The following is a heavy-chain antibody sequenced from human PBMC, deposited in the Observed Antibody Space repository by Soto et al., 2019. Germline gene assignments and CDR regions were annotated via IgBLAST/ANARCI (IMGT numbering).Heavy chain of an antibody. CDR3: ARHYYDFWSGQSGYYFDY. Sequence: SETLSVTCPVSGGSMRGDYWSWIRQPAGEGLEWIGRIYSSGSTNYNPSLQSRVTMSVGTSKNQFSLKLSSVTAADTAVYYCARHYYDFWSGQSGYYFDYCGQGTLVTVSS. J-gene: IGHJ4*02. D-gene: IGHD3-3*01. CDR1: GGSMRGDY. V-gene: IGHV4-4*07. CDR2: IYSSGST.